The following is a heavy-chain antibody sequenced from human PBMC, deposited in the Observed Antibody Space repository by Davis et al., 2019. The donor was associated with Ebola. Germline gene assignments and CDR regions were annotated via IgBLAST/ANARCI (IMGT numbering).Heavy chain of an antibody. Sequence: ASVKVSCKASGYTFTSYYMHWVRQAPGQGLEWMGIINPSGGSTSYAQKFQGRVTMTRDTSTSTVYMELSSLRAEDTAVYYCAEIYWVRYGMDVWGQGTTVTVSS. V-gene: IGHV1-46*01. CDR3: AEIYWVRYGMDV. J-gene: IGHJ6*02. D-gene: IGHD2-8*02. CDR1: GYTFTSYY. CDR2: INPSGGST.